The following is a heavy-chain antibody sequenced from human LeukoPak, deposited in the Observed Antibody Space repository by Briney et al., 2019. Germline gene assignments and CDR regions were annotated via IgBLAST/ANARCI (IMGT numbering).Heavy chain of an antibody. CDR1: GDSVSSNSTA. CDR3: ARVGGDFSYGMDV. J-gene: IGHJ6*02. Sequence: SQTLSLTCAISGDSVSSNSTACNWIRQSPSRGLEWLGRTYYRSKWYSDYAVSVKSRITINPDTSKNQFSLQMNSVTPEDTGVYYCARVGGDFSYGMDVWGQGTTVTVSS. V-gene: IGHV6-1*01. D-gene: IGHD2-21*01. CDR2: TYYRSKWYS.